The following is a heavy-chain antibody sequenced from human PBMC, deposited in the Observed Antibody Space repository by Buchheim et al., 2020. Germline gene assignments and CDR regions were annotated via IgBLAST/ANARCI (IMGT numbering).Heavy chain of an antibody. D-gene: IGHD5-12*01. V-gene: IGHV4-39*01. CDR2: VYYSGST. Sequence: QLQLQESGPGLVKPSETLSLTCTVSGASLNSGSSYWGWVRQSPGKRLEWIGSVYYSGSTYYNPSLKSRVTISVDMSESQFSLRLRSVTAADTGVYYCARNSSVAQGVFVYFGQGT. CDR3: ARNSSVAQGVFVY. CDR1: GASLNSGSSY. J-gene: IGHJ4*02.